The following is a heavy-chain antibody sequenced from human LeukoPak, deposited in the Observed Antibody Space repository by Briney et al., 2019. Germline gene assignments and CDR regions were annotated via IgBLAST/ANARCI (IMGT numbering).Heavy chain of an antibody. J-gene: IGHJ6*03. CDR1: GFTFSSYA. Sequence: GGSLRLSCAASGFTFSSYAMHWVRQAPGKGLEWVAVISYDGSNKYYADSVKGRFTISRDNSKNTLYLQMNSLRAEDTAVYYCARDKWELLHYYYYMDVWAKGPRSPSP. CDR3: ARDKWELLHYYYYMDV. V-gene: IGHV3-30-3*01. D-gene: IGHD1-26*01. CDR2: ISYDGSNK.